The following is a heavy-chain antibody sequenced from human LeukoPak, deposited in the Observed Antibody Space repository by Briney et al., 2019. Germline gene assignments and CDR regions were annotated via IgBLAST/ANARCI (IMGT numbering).Heavy chain of an antibody. J-gene: IGHJ6*02. CDR3: ARIYRRGRYSGYYYYYGMDV. CDR1: GFTFSSHA. D-gene: IGHD2-15*01. CDR2: ISYDGTSK. Sequence: GGSLRLSCAASGFTFSSHAMHWVRQAPGKGLEWVAVISYDGTSKYYADSVKGRFNISRDNSKNTLDLQMNSLRDEDTGVYYCARIYRRGRYSGYYYYYGMDVWGQGTTVTVSS. V-gene: IGHV3-30-3*01.